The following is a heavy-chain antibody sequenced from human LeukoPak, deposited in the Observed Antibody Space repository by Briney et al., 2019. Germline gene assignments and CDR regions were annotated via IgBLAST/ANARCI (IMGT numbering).Heavy chain of an antibody. CDR3: ARAGYCSGGSCYADGFDP. CDR2: IYYSGST. J-gene: IGHJ5*02. D-gene: IGHD2-15*01. CDR1: GGSISSGGYY. V-gene: IGHV4-31*03. Sequence: SQTLSLTCTASGGSISSGGYYWSWIRQHPGKGLEWIGYIYYSGSTYYNPSLKSRVTISVDTSKNQFSLKLSSVTAADTAVYYCARAGYCSGGSCYADGFDPWGQGTLVTVSS.